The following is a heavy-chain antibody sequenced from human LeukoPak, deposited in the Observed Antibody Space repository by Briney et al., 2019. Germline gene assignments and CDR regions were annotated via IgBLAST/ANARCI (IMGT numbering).Heavy chain of an antibody. Sequence: GESLKISCQVSGYIFTNYWIGWVRQMPGKGLESIGIIYPGGSDTTYSPSFQGQVTISVDKSIGTVYLQWSSLKASDTAMYYCARQSRDGSKTRGYYFDYWGQGTLVTVSS. D-gene: IGHD3-10*01. J-gene: IGHJ4*02. CDR2: IYPGGSDT. V-gene: IGHV5-51*01. CDR1: GYIFTNYW. CDR3: ARQSRDGSKTRGYYFDY.